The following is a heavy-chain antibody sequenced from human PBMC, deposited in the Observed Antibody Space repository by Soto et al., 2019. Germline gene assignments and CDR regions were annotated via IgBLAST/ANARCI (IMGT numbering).Heavy chain of an antibody. J-gene: IGHJ5*02. Sequence: GASVKVSCKASGDTFTSNGISWVRQAPGQGLEWLAWISIYNGNTQYAQKVQGRVTMTTDTSTNTAYMELRSLRSDDTAVYYCARAPGSSSRPLVFDPWGQGTLVTVSS. CDR2: ISIYNGNT. V-gene: IGHV1-18*04. CDR1: GDTFTSNG. D-gene: IGHD6-6*01. CDR3: ARAPGSSSRPLVFDP.